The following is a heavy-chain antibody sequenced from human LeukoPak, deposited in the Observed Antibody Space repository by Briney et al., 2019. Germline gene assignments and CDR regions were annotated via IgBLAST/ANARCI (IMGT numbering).Heavy chain of an antibody. CDR3: VRQMIRFWFDP. V-gene: IGHV3-7*01. J-gene: IGHJ5*02. D-gene: IGHD3-16*01. Sequence: GGSLRLSCAASGFTFSLYWMTWVRQAPGKGLEWAADINPDGSQKYSVDSLKGRLTISRDNAKNSLFLQMNRLRAEDTAVYYCVRQMIRFWFDPWGQGTLVTVSS. CDR1: GFTFSLYW. CDR2: INPDGSQK.